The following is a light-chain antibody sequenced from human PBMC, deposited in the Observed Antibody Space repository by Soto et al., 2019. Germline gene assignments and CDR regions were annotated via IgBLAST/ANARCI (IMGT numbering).Light chain of an antibody. CDR2: RNN. CDR3: QSYDSSLSGPV. V-gene: IGLV1-40*01. Sequence: QSVLTQPPSVSGAPGQTVTISCTGSTSNIGAGYDVHWYQQLPGTAPKLLIYRNNNRPSGVPDRISGSKSGTSASLAIAGLQAEDEVDYYCQSYDSSLSGPVFGGGTKVTVL. CDR1: TSNIGAGYD. J-gene: IGLJ2*01.